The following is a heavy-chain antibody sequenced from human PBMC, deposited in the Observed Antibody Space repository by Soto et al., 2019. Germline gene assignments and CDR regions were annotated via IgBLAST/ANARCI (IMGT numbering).Heavy chain of an antibody. Sequence: LRLSFAASGXTFSGSAMHWVRQASGKGLEWVGRIRSKANSYATAYAASVKGRFTISRDDSKNTAYLQMNSLKTEDTAVYYCTRPSGMATSNDYWGQGTLVTSPQ. V-gene: IGHV3-73*01. CDR2: IRSKANSYAT. D-gene: IGHD3-10*01. CDR3: TRPSGMATSNDY. J-gene: IGHJ4*02. CDR1: GXTFSGSA.